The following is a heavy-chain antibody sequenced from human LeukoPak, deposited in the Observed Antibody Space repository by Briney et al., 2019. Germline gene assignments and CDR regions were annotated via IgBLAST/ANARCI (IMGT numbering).Heavy chain of an antibody. CDR2: VSTGSNYI. D-gene: IGHD1-26*01. CDR3: AKDSGSYPLGY. V-gene: IGHV3-21*04. Sequence: GGSLRLSCTASGFTFSSYSLNWVRQAPGKGLEWVSSVSTGSNYIYYADSVKGRFTISRDNDKNSLYLQMNSLRAEDTAVYYCAKDSGSYPLGYWGQGTLVTVSS. J-gene: IGHJ4*02. CDR1: GFTFSSYS.